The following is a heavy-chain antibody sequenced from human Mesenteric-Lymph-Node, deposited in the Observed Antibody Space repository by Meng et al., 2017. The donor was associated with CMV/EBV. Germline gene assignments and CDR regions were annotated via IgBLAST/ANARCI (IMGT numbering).Heavy chain of an antibody. CDR1: GGSISSSSYY. Sequence: SETLSLTCTVSGGSISSSSYYWGWIRQPPGKGLEWIGSIYDNGNTYYNPSLKSRVTISADTSKNQFSLKLSSVTAADTAVYYCARHRHVLWFGVDPWGQGTLVTVSS. D-gene: IGHD3-10*01. V-gene: IGHV4-39*01. CDR2: IYDNGNT. J-gene: IGHJ5*02. CDR3: ARHRHVLWFGVDP.